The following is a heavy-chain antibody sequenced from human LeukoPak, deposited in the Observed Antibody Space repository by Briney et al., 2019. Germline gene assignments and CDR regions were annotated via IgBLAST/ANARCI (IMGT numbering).Heavy chain of an antibody. CDR2: IYYSGST. V-gene: IGHV4-39*07. CDR3: ALYSSGYYED. Sequence: SETLSLTCTVSGGSISSSSYYWGWIRQPPGKGLEWIGSIYYSGSTYYNPSLKSRVTISVGTSKNQFSLKLSSVTAADTAVYYCALYSSGYYEDWGQGTLVTVSS. D-gene: IGHD3-22*01. J-gene: IGHJ4*02. CDR1: GGSISSSSYY.